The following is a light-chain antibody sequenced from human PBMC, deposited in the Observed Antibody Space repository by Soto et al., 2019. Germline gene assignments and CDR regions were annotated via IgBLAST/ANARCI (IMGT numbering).Light chain of an antibody. Sequence: DIVMTQSPDSLAVSLGERATINCKSSQSVLYSSNNKNYLAWYQQKPGQPPKLLIYWASTRESGVPDQFSGSGSGTDFTLTISSLQAEDVAVYYCQQYYSTPTWTFGQGTKVDIK. CDR3: QQYYSTPTWT. J-gene: IGKJ1*01. CDR2: WAS. CDR1: QSVLYSSNNKNY. V-gene: IGKV4-1*01.